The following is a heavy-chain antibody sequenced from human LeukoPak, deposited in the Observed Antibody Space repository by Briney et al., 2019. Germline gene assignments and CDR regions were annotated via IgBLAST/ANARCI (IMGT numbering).Heavy chain of an antibody. V-gene: IGHV6-1*01. Sequence: SQTLSLTCAISGDSVSSNTAGWNWIRQSPSSGLEWLGRTYYRSKWYNEYAVSVKSRITINPDTSKNQFSLQLNSVTPEDTAVYYCARAYSSSWYYFDYWGQGTLVTVSS. CDR2: TYYRSKWYN. D-gene: IGHD6-13*01. J-gene: IGHJ4*02. CDR1: GDSVSSNTAG. CDR3: ARAYSSSWYYFDY.